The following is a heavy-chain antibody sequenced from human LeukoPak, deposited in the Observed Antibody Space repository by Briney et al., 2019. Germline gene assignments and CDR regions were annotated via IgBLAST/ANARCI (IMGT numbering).Heavy chain of an antibody. CDR1: GFTVSSNY. D-gene: IGHD2-2*01. Sequence: GGSLRLSCAASGFTVSSNYMSWVRQAPGKGLEWVSVIYSGGSTYYADSVKGRFTISRDNSKNTLYLQMNSLRAEDTAVYYCARGLLSSSTGSDPWGQGTLVTVSS. J-gene: IGHJ5*02. V-gene: IGHV3-66*01. CDR3: ARGLLSSSTGSDP. CDR2: IYSGGST.